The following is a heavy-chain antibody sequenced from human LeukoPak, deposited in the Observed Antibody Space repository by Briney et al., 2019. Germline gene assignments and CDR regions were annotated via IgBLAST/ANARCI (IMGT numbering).Heavy chain of an antibody. D-gene: IGHD3-10*01. Sequence: PGGSLRLSCAASGFTFSSYGMHWVRQAPGKGLEWVAVISYDGSNKYYAGSVKGRFTISRDNSKNTLYLQMNSLRAEDTAVYYCAAPYYYGSGSYYSGMDVWGQGTTVTVSS. J-gene: IGHJ6*02. CDR3: AAPYYYGSGSYYSGMDV. CDR1: GFTFSSYG. CDR2: ISYDGSNK. V-gene: IGHV3-30*03.